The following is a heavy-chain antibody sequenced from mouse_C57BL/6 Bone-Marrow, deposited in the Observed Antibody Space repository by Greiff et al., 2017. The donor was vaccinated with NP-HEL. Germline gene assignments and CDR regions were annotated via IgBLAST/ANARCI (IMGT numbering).Heavy chain of an antibody. J-gene: IGHJ2*01. CDR3: VLRVYFDY. CDR2: IRLKSDNYAT. D-gene: IGHD1-1*01. CDR1: GFTFSNYW. V-gene: IGHV6-3*01. Sequence: EVKVEESGGGLVQPGGSMKLSCVASGFTFSNYWMNWVRQSPEKGLEWVAQIRLKSDNYATHYAESVKGRFTISRDDSKSSVYLQMNNLRAEDTGIYYCVLRVYFDYWGQGTTLTVSS.